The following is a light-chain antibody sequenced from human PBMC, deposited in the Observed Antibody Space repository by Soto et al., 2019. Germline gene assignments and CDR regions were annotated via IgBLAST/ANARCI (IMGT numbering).Light chain of an antibody. CDR2: DAS. V-gene: IGKV1-33*01. Sequence: GDRVTITCQASQDIRYYLNWYXQKXGQXXKXXXYDASQLETGVTSRFSGSGYGTDFTLTISSLQPEDFATYYCQQSYYTPLTFGGGTKVDIK. CDR3: QQSYYTPLT. J-gene: IGKJ4*01. CDR1: QDIRYY.